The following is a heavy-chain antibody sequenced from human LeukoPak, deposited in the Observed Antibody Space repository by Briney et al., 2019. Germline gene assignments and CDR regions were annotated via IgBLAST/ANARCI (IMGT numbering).Heavy chain of an antibody. Sequence: GGSLRLSCAASGFNFMSYSMNWFRQAPGKGLEWLSSISSRSNYKYYADSAKGRFTISRDNAKNSLYLQMNSLRAEDTAVYYCAREVVVVVAATQGRYGMDVWGQGTTVTVSS. CDR3: AREVVVVVAATQGRYGMDV. CDR1: GFNFMSYS. D-gene: IGHD2-15*01. CDR2: ISSRSNYK. J-gene: IGHJ6*02. V-gene: IGHV3-21*04.